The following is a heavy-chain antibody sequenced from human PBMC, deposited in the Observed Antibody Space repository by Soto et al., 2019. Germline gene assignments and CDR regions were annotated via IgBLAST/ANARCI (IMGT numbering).Heavy chain of an antibody. CDR3: ARSRSGAVADSFDF. CDR2: ISRDGTNK. Sequence: XGGSLGVSWAASGFTFSRYAIHWVRQAPGKGLEWVAVISRDGTNKYYVDSVKGRFTISRDNSRNTLYLQMNSLRHEDAAVYYCARSRSGAVADSFDFWGQGTLVTVSS. D-gene: IGHD3-10*01. J-gene: IGHJ4*02. V-gene: IGHV3-30*04. CDR1: GFTFSRYA.